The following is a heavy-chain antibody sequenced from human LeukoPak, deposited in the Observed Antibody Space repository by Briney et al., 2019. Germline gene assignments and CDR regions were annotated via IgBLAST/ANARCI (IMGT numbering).Heavy chain of an antibody. CDR1: GFTFYDYA. V-gene: IGHV3-9*01. CDR3: AKDLELRKNYYYYGMDV. Sequence: GGSLRLSCAASGFTFYDYAMHWVRQAPGKGLEWVSGISWNSGSIGYADSVKGRFTISRDNAKNSLYLQMNSLRAEDTALYYCAKDLELRKNYYYYGMDVWGQGTTVTVSS. J-gene: IGHJ6*02. CDR2: ISWNSGSI. D-gene: IGHD1-7*01.